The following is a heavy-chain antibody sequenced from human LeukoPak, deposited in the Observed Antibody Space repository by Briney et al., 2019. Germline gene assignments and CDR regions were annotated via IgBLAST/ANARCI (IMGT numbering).Heavy chain of an antibody. J-gene: IGHJ6*02. CDR2: ISGSGGST. Sequence: GGSLRLSCAASGFTVSSNYMSWVRQAPGKGLEWVSAISGSGGSTYYADSVKGRFTISRDNAKNSLYLQMNSLRAEDTAVYYCARLRYYGMDVWGQGTTVTVSS. D-gene: IGHD2-15*01. CDR1: GFTVSSNY. V-gene: IGHV3-23*01. CDR3: ARLRYYGMDV.